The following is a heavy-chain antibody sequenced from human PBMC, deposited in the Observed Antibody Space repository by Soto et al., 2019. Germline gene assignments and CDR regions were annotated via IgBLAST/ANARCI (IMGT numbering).Heavy chain of an antibody. Sequence: GGSLRLSCAASGFTFSSYAMHWVRQAPGKGLEWVAVISYDGSNKYYADSVKGRFTISRDNSKNTLYLQMNSLRAEDTAVYYCAKARGVVPAALEYYFDYWGQGTLVTVSS. D-gene: IGHD2-2*01. CDR2: ISYDGSNK. V-gene: IGHV3-30-3*01. CDR1: GFTFSSYA. CDR3: AKARGVVPAALEYYFDY. J-gene: IGHJ4*02.